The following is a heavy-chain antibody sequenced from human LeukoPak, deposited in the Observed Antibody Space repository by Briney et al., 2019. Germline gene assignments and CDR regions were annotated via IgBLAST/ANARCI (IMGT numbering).Heavy chain of an antibody. V-gene: IGHV1-8*01. Sequence: ASVKVSCKASGYTFTSYDINWVRQATGQGLEWMGWMNPNSGNTGYAQKFQGRVTMTRNTSISTAYMELSSLRAEDTAVYYCAKGSIVVVVAANGNWFDPWGQGTLVTVSS. CDR2: MNPNSGNT. CDR3: AKGSIVVVVAANGNWFDP. J-gene: IGHJ5*02. CDR1: GYTFTSYD. D-gene: IGHD2-15*01.